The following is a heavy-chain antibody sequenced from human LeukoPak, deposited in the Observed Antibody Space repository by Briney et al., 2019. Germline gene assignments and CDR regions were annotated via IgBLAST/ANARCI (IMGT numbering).Heavy chain of an antibody. V-gene: IGHV1-46*01. J-gene: IGHJ3*02. CDR1: GYTFTSYY. CDR3: ARERGGQQLEKNDAFDI. CDR2: INPSDGST. Sequence: ASVKVSCKASGYTFTSYYMHWVRQAPGQGLEWMGIINPSDGSTNYAQKFQGRVTMTRDMSTSTVYMELSSLRSEDTAVYYCARERGGQQLEKNDAFDIWGQGTMVTVSS. D-gene: IGHD6-13*01.